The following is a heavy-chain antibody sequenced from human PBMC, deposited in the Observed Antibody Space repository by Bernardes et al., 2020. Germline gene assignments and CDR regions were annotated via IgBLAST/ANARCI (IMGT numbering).Heavy chain of an antibody. Sequence: SEPLSLTCTVSGGSISSYYWSWIRQPPGKGLEWIGYIYYSGSTNYNPSLKSRVTISVDTSKNQFSLKLSSVTAADTAVYYCATGFGELLGYWGQGTLVTVSS. D-gene: IGHD3-10*01. J-gene: IGHJ4*02. CDR1: GGSISSYY. CDR3: ATGFGELLGY. CDR2: IYYSGST. V-gene: IGHV4-59*01.